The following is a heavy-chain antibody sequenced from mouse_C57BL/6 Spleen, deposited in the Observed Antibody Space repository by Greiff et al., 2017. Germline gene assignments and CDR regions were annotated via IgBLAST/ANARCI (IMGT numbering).Heavy chain of an antibody. CDR3: ARGATVRAMDY. CDR1: GYSITSGYY. V-gene: IGHV3-6*01. D-gene: IGHD3-1*01. J-gene: IGHJ4*01. Sequence: EVKLQESGPGLVKPSQSLSLTCSVTGYSITSGYYWNWIRQFPGNKLEWMGYISYDGSNNYNPSLKNRISITRDTSKNQFFLKLNSVTTEDTATYDCARGATVRAMDYWGQGTSVTVSS. CDR2: ISYDGSN.